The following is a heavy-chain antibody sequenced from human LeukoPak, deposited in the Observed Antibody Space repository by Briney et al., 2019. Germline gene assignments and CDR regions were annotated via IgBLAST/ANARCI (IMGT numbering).Heavy chain of an antibody. D-gene: IGHD6-13*01. Sequence: ASVKVSCKASGYTFTGYYMHWVRQAPGQGLEWMGWINPNSGGTNYAQRFQGWVTMTRDTSISTAYMGLSRLRSDDTAVYYCARGSSSWSTKTNWFDPWGQGTLVTVSS. J-gene: IGHJ5*02. CDR3: ARGSSSWSTKTNWFDP. CDR2: INPNSGGT. V-gene: IGHV1-2*04. CDR1: GYTFTGYY.